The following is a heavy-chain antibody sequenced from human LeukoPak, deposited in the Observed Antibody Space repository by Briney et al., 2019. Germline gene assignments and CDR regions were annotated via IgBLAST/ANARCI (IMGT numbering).Heavy chain of an antibody. CDR1: GFTVSSYE. CDR2: TSSSGSTI. Sequence: PGGSLRLSCAASGFTVSSYEMNWVRQAPGKGLEGVSYTSSSGSTIYYADSVKGRFTISRDNAKKSLYLQMNSLRAEDTAVYYCARVPTVGSGGYQFDYWGQGTLVTVSS. CDR3: ARVPTVGSGGYQFDY. V-gene: IGHV3-48*03. D-gene: IGHD2-15*01. J-gene: IGHJ4*02.